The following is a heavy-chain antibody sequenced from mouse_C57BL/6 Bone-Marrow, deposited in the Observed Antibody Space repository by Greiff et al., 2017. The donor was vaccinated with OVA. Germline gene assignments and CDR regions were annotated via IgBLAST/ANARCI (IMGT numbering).Heavy chain of an antibody. CDR3: ARSYYSPGWYFDV. Sequence: VKLQESGAELARPGASVKLSCKASGYTFTSYGISWVKQRTGKGLEWIGEIYPRSGNTYYNEKFKGKATLTADKSSSTAYMELRSLTSEDSAVYFCARSYYSPGWYFDVWGTGTTVTVSS. V-gene: IGHV1-81*01. D-gene: IGHD2-12*01. CDR1: GYTFTSYG. CDR2: IYPRSGNT. J-gene: IGHJ1*03.